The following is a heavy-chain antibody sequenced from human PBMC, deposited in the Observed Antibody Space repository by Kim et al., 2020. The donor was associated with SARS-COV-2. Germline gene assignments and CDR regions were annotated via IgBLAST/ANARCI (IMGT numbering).Heavy chain of an antibody. J-gene: IGHJ6*02. V-gene: IGHV1-69*13. CDR2: IIPIFGTA. CDR1: GGTFSSYA. CDR3: ARETSVVVPAALIRHDFWSGHSGAGRRDYYGVDV. Sequence: SVKVSCKASGGTFSSYAISWVRQAPGQGLEWMGGIIPIFGTANYAQKFQGRVTITADESTSTAYMELSSLRYEDTAVYYCARETSVVVPAALIRHDFWSGHSGAGRRDYYGVDVWGQGTTGTVSS. D-gene: IGHD2-2*01.